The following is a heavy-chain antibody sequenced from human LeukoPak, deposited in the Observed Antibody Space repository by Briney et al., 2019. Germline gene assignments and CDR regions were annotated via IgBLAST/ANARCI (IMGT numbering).Heavy chain of an antibody. CDR2: IYYDGTNR. Sequence: GGSLRLSCTASGFSFSNFGMHWVRQAPGKGLEWVTLIYYDGTNRYYADSVKGRFTVSRDNSNNTVYLQMSSLRVEDTAVYYCARQTTVAADFWGQGTLVTV. CDR3: ARQTTVAADF. J-gene: IGHJ4*02. D-gene: IGHD4-23*01. V-gene: IGHV3-33*01. CDR1: GFSFSNFG.